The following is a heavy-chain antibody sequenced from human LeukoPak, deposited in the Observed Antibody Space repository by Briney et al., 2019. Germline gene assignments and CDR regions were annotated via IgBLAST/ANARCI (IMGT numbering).Heavy chain of an antibody. D-gene: IGHD2/OR15-2a*01. CDR3: ARVSTAVFLAIDY. V-gene: IGHV3-21*06. CDR1: GFTFSNYN. Sequence: GGSLRLSCAASGFTFSNYNMNWVRQAPGKGLEWVSVISSSSRYMYYADSVKGRFTISRDNAKNSLYLQMNSLRAEDTAVYYCARVSTAVFLAIDYWGQGTLVTVST. J-gene: IGHJ4*02. CDR2: ISSSSRYM.